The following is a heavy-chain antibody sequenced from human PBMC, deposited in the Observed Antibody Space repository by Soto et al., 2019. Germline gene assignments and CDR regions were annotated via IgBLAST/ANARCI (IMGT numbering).Heavy chain of an antibody. Sequence: EVQVVESGGGLVQPGVSLRLSCAASGFTFTSYWMSWFRQAPGKGLEWVANINEDGSGKYYEDSVKGRFTISRDNAENSFDLQMNSLRVEDTAVYYCARYSGSYSADSWGQGTLVTVSS. CDR1: GFTFTSYW. D-gene: IGHD1-26*01. CDR2: INEDGSGK. J-gene: IGHJ4*02. CDR3: ARYSGSYSADS. V-gene: IGHV3-7*01.